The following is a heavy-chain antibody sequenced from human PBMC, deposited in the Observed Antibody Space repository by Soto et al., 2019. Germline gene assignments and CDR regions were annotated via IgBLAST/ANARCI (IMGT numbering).Heavy chain of an antibody. CDR2: ISGSGGST. CDR3: ARRGSGSYYDY. V-gene: IGHV3-23*01. Sequence: EVQLLESGGGLVQPGVSLRLSCAASGFTFSSYAMRWVRQAPGKGLEWVSAISGSGGSTYYADSVKGRFTVSRDTSKNTLYLQMNSLRAEDTAVYYCARRGSGSYYDYWGQGTLVSVSS. CDR1: GFTFSSYA. D-gene: IGHD1-26*01. J-gene: IGHJ4*02.